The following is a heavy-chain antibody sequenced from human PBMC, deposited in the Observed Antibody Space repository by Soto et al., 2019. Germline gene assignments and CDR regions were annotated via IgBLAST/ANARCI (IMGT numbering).Heavy chain of an antibody. D-gene: IGHD3-3*02. V-gene: IGHV4-39*01. CDR2: IYYSGST. J-gene: IGHJ5*02. Sequence: QLQLQESGPGLVKPSETLSLTCTVSGGSISSSSYYWGWIRQPPGKGLEWIGSIYYSGSTYYNPSLKRRVTISVDTSKNQFSLTLSSVTAADTAVYYCASPKIAFYNWFDPWGQGTLVTVSS. CDR1: GGSISSSSYY. CDR3: ASPKIAFYNWFDP.